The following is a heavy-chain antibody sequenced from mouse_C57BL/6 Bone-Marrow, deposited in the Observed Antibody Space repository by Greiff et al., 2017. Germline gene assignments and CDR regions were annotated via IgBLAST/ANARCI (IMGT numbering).Heavy chain of an antibody. V-gene: IGHV1-50*01. CDR2: IDPSDSYT. CDR3: AREELYAMDY. CDR1: GYTFTSYW. Sequence: LQQPGAELVKPGASVKLSCKASGYTFTSYWMQWVKQRPGQGLEWIGEIDPSDSYTNYNQKFKGKATLTVDTSSSTAYMQLSSLTSEDSAVYYCAREELYAMDYWGQGTSVTVSS. J-gene: IGHJ4*01.